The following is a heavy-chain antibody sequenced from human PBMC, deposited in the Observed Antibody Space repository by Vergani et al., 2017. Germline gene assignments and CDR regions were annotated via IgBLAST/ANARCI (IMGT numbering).Heavy chain of an antibody. CDR3: AKKYCSSTSCYVGPLGY. CDR1: GFTFSSYA. D-gene: IGHD2-2*01. CDR2: ISGSGGST. V-gene: IGHV3-23*01. Sequence: VQLLESGGGLVQPGGSLRLSCAASGFTFSSYAMSWVRQAPGKGLEWVSAISGSGGSTYYADSVKGRFTISRDNSKNTLYLQMNSLRAEDTAVYHCAKKYCSSTSCYVGPLGYWGQGTLVTVSS. J-gene: IGHJ4*02.